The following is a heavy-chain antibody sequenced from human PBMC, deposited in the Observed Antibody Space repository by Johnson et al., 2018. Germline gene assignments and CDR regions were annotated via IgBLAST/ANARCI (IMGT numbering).Heavy chain of an antibody. CDR3: ARGPSNDAFTL. Sequence: EVQLVESGGDLIHPGGSLRLSCAASGFSVSSTYMSWVRQAPAKGLEWVSVIYHGAVPDYADTVRGRFTISRDNSKNTVSLQMNSLTAGDTAVYYCARGPSNDAFTLWGQGTLVTVSS. J-gene: IGHJ3*01. CDR1: GFSVSSTY. CDR2: IYHGAVP. V-gene: IGHV3-53*01.